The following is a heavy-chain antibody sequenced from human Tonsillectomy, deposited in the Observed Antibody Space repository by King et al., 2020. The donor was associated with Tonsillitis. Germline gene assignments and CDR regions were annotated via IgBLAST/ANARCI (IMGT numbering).Heavy chain of an antibody. CDR3: ARVGAAYYYYMDV. Sequence: VQLVESGGGVVQPGRSLRLSCAASGFTFNSYGMHWVRQAPGKGLEWVAAIWYDGSSKYYGDSVKGRFTISRDNSKNTLYLQMNSLRAEDTAVYYCARVGAAYYYYMDVWGKGITVTVSS. CDR1: GFTFNSYG. J-gene: IGHJ6*03. D-gene: IGHD4/OR15-4a*01. CDR2: IWYDGSSK. V-gene: IGHV3-33*08.